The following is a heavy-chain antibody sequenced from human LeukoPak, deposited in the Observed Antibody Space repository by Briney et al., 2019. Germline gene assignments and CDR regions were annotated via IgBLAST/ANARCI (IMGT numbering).Heavy chain of an antibody. Sequence: SETLSLTCTVSGGSISSSSYYWNWIRQPPGKGLEWIGYIYYSGSTTYNPSLKSRVTISVDTSKNQFSLKLSSVTAADTAVYYCASDPPFNYAPSYYFDYWGQGILVTVSS. CDR2: IYYSGST. CDR1: GGSISSSSYY. D-gene: IGHD1-7*01. CDR3: ASDPPFNYAPSYYFDY. V-gene: IGHV4-61*01. J-gene: IGHJ4*02.